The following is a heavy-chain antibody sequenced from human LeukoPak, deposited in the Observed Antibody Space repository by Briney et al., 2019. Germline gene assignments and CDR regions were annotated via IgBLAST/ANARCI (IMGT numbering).Heavy chain of an antibody. J-gene: IGHJ5*02. CDR1: GGSISSNHW. D-gene: IGHD1-14*01. Sequence: SETLSLTCAVSGGSISSNHWWSWVRQPPGKGLEWIGDIYHSGSTNYNPSLQSRVTISVDKSKNQFSLKLSSVTAADTAVYYCAREGTGSSSGDNWFDPWGQGNLVTVSS. V-gene: IGHV4-4*02. CDR2: IYHSGST. CDR3: AREGTGSSSGDNWFDP.